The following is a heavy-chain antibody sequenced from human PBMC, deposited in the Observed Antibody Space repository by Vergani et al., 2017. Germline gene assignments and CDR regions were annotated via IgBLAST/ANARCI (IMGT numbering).Heavy chain of an antibody. CDR1: GGSISSYY. V-gene: IGHV4-59*01. Sequence: QVQLQESGPGLVKPSQTLYLTCTVSGGSISSYYWSWIRQPPGKGLEWIGYIYYSGSTNYNPSLKSRVTISVDTSKNQFSLKLSSVTAADTAVYYCARSPYYYDLRLDPWGQGTLVTVSS. CDR2: IYYSGST. CDR3: ARSPYYYDLRLDP. J-gene: IGHJ5*02. D-gene: IGHD3-22*01.